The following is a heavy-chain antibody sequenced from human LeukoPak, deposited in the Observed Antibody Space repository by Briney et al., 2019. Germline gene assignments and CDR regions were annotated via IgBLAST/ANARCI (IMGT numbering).Heavy chain of an antibody. V-gene: IGHV1-2*02. J-gene: IGHJ5*02. D-gene: IGHD2-8*02. Sequence: ASVKVSCKASVYTFTGYYMHWVRQAPGQGLEWMGWNIPNSGGTNYAQKFQGRVTMTRDTSISTAYMELSRLRSDDTAVYYCARDTVRAVDSYFNWFDPWGQGTLVTVSS. CDR1: VYTFTGYY. CDR3: ARDTVRAVDSYFNWFDP. CDR2: NIPNSGGT.